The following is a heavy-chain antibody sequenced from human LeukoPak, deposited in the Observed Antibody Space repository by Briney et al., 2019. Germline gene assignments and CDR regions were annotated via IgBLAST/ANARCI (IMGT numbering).Heavy chain of an antibody. J-gene: IGHJ4*02. Sequence: ASETLSLTCTVSGGSISSSSYYWSWIRQPPGKGPEWIGYIYSSGTTNYNPSLKSRVTISIDTSKNEFSLKLTSVTAADTAVYYCAREANYYGSGSYFEGTFDHWGQGSLVIVSS. CDR2: IYSSGTT. CDR3: AREANYYGSGSYFEGTFDH. V-gene: IGHV4-61*01. D-gene: IGHD3-10*01. CDR1: GGSISSSSYY.